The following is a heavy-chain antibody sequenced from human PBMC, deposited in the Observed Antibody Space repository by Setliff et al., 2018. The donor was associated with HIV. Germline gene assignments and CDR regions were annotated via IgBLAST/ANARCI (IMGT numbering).Heavy chain of an antibody. CDR3: ARTAAAGTFDY. CDR1: GYTFTSYY. J-gene: IGHJ4*02. V-gene: IGHV1-46*01. CDR2: NNPSGGST. Sequence: ASVKVSCKASGYTFTSYYIHWVRQAPGQGLEWMGINNPSGGSTTYAQKFQGRVTMTRDTSTNTLYMELSSLRSDDTAVYYCARTAAAGTFDYWGQGTLVTVSS. D-gene: IGHD6-13*01.